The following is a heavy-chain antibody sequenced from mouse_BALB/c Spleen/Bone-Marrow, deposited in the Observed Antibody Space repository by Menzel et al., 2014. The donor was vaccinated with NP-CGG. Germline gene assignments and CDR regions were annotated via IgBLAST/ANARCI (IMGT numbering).Heavy chain of an antibody. Sequence: EVQLQQSGAELVKPGASVKLSCTASGFNIKDTYMHWVKQRPEQGLEWIGRIGPANGSTKYDPKFQGKATITADTSSNTAYLQLSSLTSEDTAVYYCARWEYYAMDYWGQGTSVTVSS. CDR2: IGPANGST. CDR3: ARWEYYAMDY. D-gene: IGHD4-1*01. J-gene: IGHJ4*01. CDR1: GFNIKDTY. V-gene: IGHV14-3*02.